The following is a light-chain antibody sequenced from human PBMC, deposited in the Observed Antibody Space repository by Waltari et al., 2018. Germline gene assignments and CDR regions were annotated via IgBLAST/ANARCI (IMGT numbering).Light chain of an antibody. CDR1: QSASTS. J-gene: IGKJ1*01. Sequence: ELVMTQSPATLSVSPGERASLSCRASQSASTSLAWYQQPPGQAPRLLIYRASTRAAGIPDRFSGSGSGTEFTLTISSLQSEDSAIYYCQQYNIGPWTFGQGTKVDIK. CDR3: QQYNIGPWT. V-gene: IGKV3-15*01. CDR2: RAS.